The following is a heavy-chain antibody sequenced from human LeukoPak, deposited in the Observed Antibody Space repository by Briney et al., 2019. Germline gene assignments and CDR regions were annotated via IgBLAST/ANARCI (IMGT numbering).Heavy chain of an antibody. V-gene: IGHV4-34*01. CDR3: ARGLGDSSGYYYCYYYMDV. D-gene: IGHD3-22*01. Sequence: SETLSLTCGVSGGSFSSHYWTWIRQPPGKGLEWIGEINHSGSTNYNPSLKSRVTISVDTSKNQFSLKLSSVTAADTAVYYCARGLGDSSGYYYCYYYMDVWGKGTTVTVSS. CDR2: INHSGST. CDR1: GGSFSSHY. J-gene: IGHJ6*03.